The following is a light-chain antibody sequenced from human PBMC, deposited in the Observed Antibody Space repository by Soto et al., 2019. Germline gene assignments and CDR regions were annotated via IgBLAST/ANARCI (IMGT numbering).Light chain of an antibody. V-gene: IGKV3-20*01. CDR1: QSVSSSY. CDR3: PQYGSSSWT. Sequence: DNVVTQSPGTKYLSPWEPATLSCRASQSVSSSYLAWYQQKPGQAPRLLIYGASSRATGIPDRFSGSGSGTDFTLTISRLEPEDFAVYYCPQYGSSSWTSGQGTKADI. J-gene: IGKJ1*01. CDR2: GAS.